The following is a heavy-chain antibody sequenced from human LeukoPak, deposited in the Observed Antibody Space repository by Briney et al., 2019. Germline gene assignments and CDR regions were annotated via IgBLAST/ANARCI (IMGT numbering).Heavy chain of an antibody. CDR1: GFTFGSSW. V-gene: IGHV3-7*01. CDR2: IQQDGREK. J-gene: IGHJ3*02. D-gene: IGHD3-10*01. Sequence: PGGSLRLSCAASGFTFGSSWMSWVRQAPGKGLVWVANIQQDGREKYYVDSVKGRFTISRDNAKNSLYLQMNSLRAEDTAVYYCARERRWFGELLGAFDIWGQGTMVTVSS. CDR3: ARERRWFGELLGAFDI.